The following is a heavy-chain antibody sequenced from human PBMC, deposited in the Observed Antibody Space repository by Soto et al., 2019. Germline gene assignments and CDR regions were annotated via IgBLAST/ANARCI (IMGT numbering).Heavy chain of an antibody. CDR3: ANQKIRFSVAGTLYGLGV. D-gene: IGHD6-19*01. V-gene: IGHV3-48*02. J-gene: IGHJ6*02. Sequence: LRLSCEASGFVFSTYSMNWVRQAPGKGLEWISYISSTSGTIYYADSVKGRFTIFRDNAKNSLFLQMNGLRDDDTAVYYCANQKIRFSVAGTLYGLGVWGQGTTVTVSS. CDR2: ISSTSGTI. CDR1: GFVFSTYS.